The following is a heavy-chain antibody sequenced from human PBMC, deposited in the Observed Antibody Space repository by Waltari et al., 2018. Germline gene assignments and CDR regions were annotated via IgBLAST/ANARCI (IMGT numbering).Heavy chain of an antibody. CDR2: TTDSERT. Sequence: QVQLQQWGAGLLKPSETLSLTCAVYGGSFRGYYWSWIRQPPGKGLEWIGKTTDSERTKYNPSLKSRISISVDTSKIQFSLTVFSVTAADAAVYYCARGDGTGKYGYWGQGTRVTVSS. CDR1: GGSFRGYY. J-gene: IGHJ4*02. V-gene: IGHV4-34*02. D-gene: IGHD1-1*01. CDR3: ARGDGTGKYGY.